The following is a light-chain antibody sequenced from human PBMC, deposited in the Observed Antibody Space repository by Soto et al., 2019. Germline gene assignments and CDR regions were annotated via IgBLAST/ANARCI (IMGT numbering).Light chain of an antibody. CDR2: GAS. CDR1: QSVSNN. J-gene: IGKJ4*01. CDR3: QQYYNWPLT. V-gene: IGKV3-15*01. Sequence: EIVMTQSPATLSVSPGERATLSCRASQSVSNNLDWYQQKPGQAPRLLIYGASTRATGIPARFSGSGSGTEFTLTISSLQSEDFAVYYCQQYYNWPLTFGGGTKVEIK.